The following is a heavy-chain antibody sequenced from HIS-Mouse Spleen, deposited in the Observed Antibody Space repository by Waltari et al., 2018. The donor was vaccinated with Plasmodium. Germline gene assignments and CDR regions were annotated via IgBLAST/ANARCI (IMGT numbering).Heavy chain of an antibody. D-gene: IGHD2-21*01. CDR1: GFTFGRYG. J-gene: IGHJ2*01. Sequence: QVQLVESGGGVVQPGGSMRLSWSGCGFTFGRYGMHWVRQAPGKGREGVAVISYDGSNKYYADAVKGRFTISRDNSKNTLYLQMNSLRAEDTAVYYCAKDLSLWIDWYFDLWGRGTLVTVSS. CDR3: AKDLSLWIDWYFDL. CDR2: ISYDGSNK. V-gene: IGHV3-30*18.